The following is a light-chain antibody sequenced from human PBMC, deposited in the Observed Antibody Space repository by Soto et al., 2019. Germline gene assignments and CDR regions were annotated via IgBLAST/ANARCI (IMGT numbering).Light chain of an antibody. Sequence: QSALTQPASVSGSTGQSITISCTGASSDVGGYNYVSWYQQHPGKAPKLIIYEVSNRPSGVSNRFSGSKSGNTASLTISGLQAEDEADYYCSSYTSSSTPYVFGTGTKLTVL. CDR3: SSYTSSSTPYV. CDR2: EVS. V-gene: IGLV2-14*01. J-gene: IGLJ1*01. CDR1: SSDVGGYNY.